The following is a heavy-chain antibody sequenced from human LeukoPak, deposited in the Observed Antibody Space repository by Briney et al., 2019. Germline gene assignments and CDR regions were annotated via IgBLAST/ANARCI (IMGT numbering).Heavy chain of an antibody. CDR3: AKPSGTLGYSHTRAGLGYY. Sequence: GGSLRLSCVASGFTFSSYAMSWVRQAPGKGLEWVSAISGSGGSTYYADSVKGRFAISRDNSKNTLYLQMNSLRAEDTAVYYCAKPSGTLGYSHTRAGLGYYWGQGTLVTVSS. D-gene: IGHD1-14*01. CDR2: ISGSGGST. J-gene: IGHJ4*02. V-gene: IGHV3-23*01. CDR1: GFTFSSYA.